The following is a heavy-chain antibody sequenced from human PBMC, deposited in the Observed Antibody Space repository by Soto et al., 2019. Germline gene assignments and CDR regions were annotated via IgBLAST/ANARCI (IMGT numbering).Heavy chain of an antibody. D-gene: IGHD6-19*01. J-gene: IGHJ3*02. V-gene: IGHV3-23*01. Sequence: APGKELEWVSAISGSGGTTYYADSVKGRFTFSRDNSKNTLYLQMNSLRAEDTAVYYCAKTANGWFSAFDIWGQGTMVTVSS. CDR3: AKTANGWFSAFDI. CDR2: ISGSGGTT.